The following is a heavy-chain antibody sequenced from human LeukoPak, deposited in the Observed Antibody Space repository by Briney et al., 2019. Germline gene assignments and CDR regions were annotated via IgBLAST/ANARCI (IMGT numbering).Heavy chain of an antibody. Sequence: SVKVSCRASGGTFSSYAISWVRQAPGQGLEWMGRIIPILGIANYAQKFQGRVTITADKSTSTAYMELSSLRSEDTAVYYCARDPDRYCSSTSCERWFDPWGQGTLVTVSS. J-gene: IGHJ5*02. D-gene: IGHD2-2*01. CDR3: ARDPDRYCSSTSCERWFDP. V-gene: IGHV1-69*04. CDR2: IIPILGIA. CDR1: GGTFSSYA.